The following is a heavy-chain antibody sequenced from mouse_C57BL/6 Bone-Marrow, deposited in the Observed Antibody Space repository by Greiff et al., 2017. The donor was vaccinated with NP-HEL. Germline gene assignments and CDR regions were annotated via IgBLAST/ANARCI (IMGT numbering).Heavy chain of an antibody. Sequence: QVQLQQSGPELVKPGASVKLPCKASGYTFTSYDINWVKQRPGQGLEWIGWISPRDGSTKYNEKFKGKATLTVDTSSSKAYMELHSLTSEDSAVYFCAGLYYGSSYYAMDYWGQGTSVTVSS. J-gene: IGHJ4*01. V-gene: IGHV1-85*01. CDR1: GYTFTSYD. D-gene: IGHD1-1*01. CDR3: AGLYYGSSYYAMDY. CDR2: ISPRDGST.